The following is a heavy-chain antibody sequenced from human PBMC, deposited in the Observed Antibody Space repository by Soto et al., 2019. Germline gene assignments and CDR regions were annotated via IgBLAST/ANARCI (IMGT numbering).Heavy chain of an antibody. Sequence: PGGSLSLSCAASGFVFTTAWMTWVRQAPGKGLEWVARIKSKASGGAIDYAAPVKDRFTISRDDSKNMLYLQMNSLRSEDTAVYYCARDHNTAMVSDYWGQGTRVTVSA. CDR3: ARDHNTAMVSDY. CDR2: IKSKASGGAI. V-gene: IGHV3-15*01. CDR1: GFVFTTAW. D-gene: IGHD5-18*01. J-gene: IGHJ4*02.